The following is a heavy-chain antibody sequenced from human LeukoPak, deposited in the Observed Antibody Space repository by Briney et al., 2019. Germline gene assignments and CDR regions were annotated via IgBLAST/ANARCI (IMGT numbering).Heavy chain of an antibody. D-gene: IGHD3-10*01. Sequence: ASVKVSCKASGYTFTGYYIHWVRQAPGQGLEWMGGIIPIFGTANYAQKFQGRVTITADESTSTAYMELSSLRSEDTAVYYCARAGEDGSGSYYTYYYYGMDVWGQGTTVTVSS. CDR3: ARAGEDGSGSYYTYYYYGMDV. CDR1: GYTFTGYY. V-gene: IGHV1-69*13. J-gene: IGHJ6*02. CDR2: IIPIFGTA.